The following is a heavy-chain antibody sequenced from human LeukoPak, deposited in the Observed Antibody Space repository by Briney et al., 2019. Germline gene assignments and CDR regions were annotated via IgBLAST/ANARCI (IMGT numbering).Heavy chain of an antibody. CDR1: GFSFSDYA. CDR2: ITGSGQTK. CDR3: AKESLVVIESYFDN. J-gene: IGHJ4*02. Sequence: GGSLRPSCLVSGFSFSDYAMSWVRRAPGKGLEWVSAITGSGQTKYYTDSVKGRFTMSRDNSKNTLYLQMNSLRDEDTAEYFCAKESLVVIESYFDNWGQGTLVLVSS. D-gene: IGHD3-22*01. V-gene: IGHV3-23*01.